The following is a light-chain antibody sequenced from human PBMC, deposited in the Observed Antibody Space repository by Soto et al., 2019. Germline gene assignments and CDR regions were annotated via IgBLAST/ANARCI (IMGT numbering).Light chain of an antibody. CDR1: QSVSSY. CDR2: DAS. J-gene: IGKJ5*01. V-gene: IGKV3-11*01. Sequence: EIVLTQSPATLSLSPGERATLSCRASQSVSSYLAWYQQKPGQAPRLLIYDASNRATGIPARFSGSGSGTDFTLTISSLEPEDFAVYYCQQRSNWPPTFGQGTRLASK. CDR3: QQRSNWPPT.